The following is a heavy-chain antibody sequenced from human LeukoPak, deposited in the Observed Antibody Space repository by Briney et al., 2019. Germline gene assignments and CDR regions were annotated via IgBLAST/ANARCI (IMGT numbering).Heavy chain of an antibody. CDR2: IHYSGST. CDR3: ARWGHFETSGYFVVDY. Sequence: SETLSLTCSISDGSISSYYWNWIRQSPGKGLERIGHIHYSGSTHYNPSLQSRVSISIDTSKSHFSLKLRSVTAVDTAVYYCARWGHFETSGYFVVDYWGQGALVTVSS. V-gene: IGHV4-59*01. D-gene: IGHD5-12*01. CDR1: DGSISSYY. J-gene: IGHJ4*02.